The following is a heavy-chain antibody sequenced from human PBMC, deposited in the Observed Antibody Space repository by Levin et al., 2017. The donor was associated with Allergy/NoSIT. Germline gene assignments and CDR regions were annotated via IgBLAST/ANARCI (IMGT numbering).Heavy chain of an antibody. J-gene: IGHJ6*02. Sequence: PGGSLRLSCAASGFTFSASAMHWVRQASGKGLEWVGRVRSKANSYATAYAASVEGRFTISRDDSKNTAYLQMNSLKIEDTAVYYCTASIRTYGSGGRCHSDYDYYGMDVWGQGTTVTVSS. V-gene: IGHV3-73*01. D-gene: IGHD2-15*01. CDR1: GFTFSASA. CDR3: TASIRTYGSGGRCHSDYDYYGMDV. CDR2: VRSKANSYAT.